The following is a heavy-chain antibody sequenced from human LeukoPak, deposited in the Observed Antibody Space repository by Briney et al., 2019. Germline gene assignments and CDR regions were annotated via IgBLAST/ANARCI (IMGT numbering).Heavy chain of an antibody. CDR2: ISGSGGST. CDR3: AKGFMVRGVISPLNWFDP. D-gene: IGHD3-10*01. V-gene: IGHV3-23*01. Sequence: GGSLRLSCAASGFTFSSYAMSWVRQALGKGLEWVSDISGSGGSTYYADSVKGRFTISRDNSKNTLYLQMNSLRAEDTAVYYCAKGFMVRGVISPLNWFDPWGQGTLVTVSS. CDR1: GFTFSSYA. J-gene: IGHJ5*02.